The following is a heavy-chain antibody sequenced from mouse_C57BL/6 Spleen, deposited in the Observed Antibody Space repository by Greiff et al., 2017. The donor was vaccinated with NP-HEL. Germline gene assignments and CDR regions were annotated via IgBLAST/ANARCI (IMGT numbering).Heavy chain of an antibody. CDR1: GYSFTGYY. J-gene: IGHJ4*01. V-gene: IGHV1-42*01. CDR3: ASLRPMDY. Sequence: EVQLKESGPELVKPGASVKISCKASGYSFTGYYMNWVKQSPEKSLEWIGEINPSTGGTTYNQKFKAKATLTVDKSSSTAYMQLKSLTSEDSAVYYCASLRPMDYWGQGTSVTVSP. CDR2: INPSTGGT. D-gene: IGHD6-1*01.